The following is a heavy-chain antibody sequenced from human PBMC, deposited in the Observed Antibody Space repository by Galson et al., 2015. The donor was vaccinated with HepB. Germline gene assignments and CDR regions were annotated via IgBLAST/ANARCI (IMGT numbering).Heavy chain of an antibody. V-gene: IGHV1-18*04. J-gene: IGHJ5*02. Sequence: SVKVSCKASGYTFTSYGISWVRQAPGQGLEWMGWISAYNGNTNYAQKLQGRVTMTTDTSTSTAYMELRSLRSDDTAVYYCARDYGYYDSSGYGWFDPWGQGTLVTVSS. CDR1: GYTFTSYG. CDR3: ARDYGYYDSSGYGWFDP. CDR2: ISAYNGNT. D-gene: IGHD3-22*01.